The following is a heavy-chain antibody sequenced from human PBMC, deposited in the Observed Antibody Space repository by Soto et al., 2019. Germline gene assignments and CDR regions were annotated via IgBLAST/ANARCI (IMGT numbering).Heavy chain of an antibody. D-gene: IGHD5-18*01. Sequence: EVQLVESGGTLVQPGGSVRLSCAASGFTFSSYWMAWVRQIPGKGLEWLTNTRPDGGETYYMDSLKGRFTISRDNAKFSLYLQMDSLRGDDTAVYYCAGDDGYKSIDYWGQGTLVTVS. CDR1: GFTFSSYW. V-gene: IGHV3-7*03. CDR2: TRPDGGET. CDR3: AGDDGYKSIDY. J-gene: IGHJ4*02.